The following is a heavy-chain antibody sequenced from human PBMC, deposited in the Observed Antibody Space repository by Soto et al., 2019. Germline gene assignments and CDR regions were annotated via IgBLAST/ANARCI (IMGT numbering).Heavy chain of an antibody. D-gene: IGHD5-18*01. CDR2: ISFHGNNK. Sequence: GESLKISCAASGFTFSGYAMHWVRQAPGKGLEWVAGISFHGNNKYYTDSVKGRFTISRDNSKNTLYLQMNSLRAEDTAVYYCAREVPAMVNQYLDYWGQGTLVTVSS. CDR1: GFTFSGYA. CDR3: AREVPAMVNQYLDY. V-gene: IGHV3-30-3*01. J-gene: IGHJ4*02.